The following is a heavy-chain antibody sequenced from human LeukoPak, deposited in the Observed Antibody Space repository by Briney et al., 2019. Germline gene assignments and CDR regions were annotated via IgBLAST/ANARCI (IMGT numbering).Heavy chain of an antibody. J-gene: IGHJ3*02. CDR1: GVSISSGYW. Sequence: PSGTLSLTCTVSGVSISSGYWWSWVRQPPGKGLEWIAEIHHSGSANYNPSLKSRVTISVDTSKNQFSLKLSSVTAADTAVYCCARDLYYYDSSGYYLWGFDIWGQGTMVTVSS. D-gene: IGHD3-22*01. CDR2: IHHSGSA. CDR3: ARDLYYYDSSGYYLWGFDI. V-gene: IGHV4-4*01.